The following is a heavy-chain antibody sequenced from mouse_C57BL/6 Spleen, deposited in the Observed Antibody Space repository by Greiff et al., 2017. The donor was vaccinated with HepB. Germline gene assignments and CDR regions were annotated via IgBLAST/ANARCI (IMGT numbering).Heavy chain of an antibody. CDR3: ARSADYDGDPRFDY. V-gene: IGHV1-82*01. CDR1: GYAFSSSW. Sequence: VQLQESGPELVKPGASVKISCKASGYAFSSSWMNWVKQRPGKGLEWIGRIYPGDGDTNYNGKFKGKATLTADKSSSTAYMQLSSLTSEDSAVYFCARSADYDGDPRFDYWGQGTTLTVSS. D-gene: IGHD2-4*01. CDR2: IYPGDGDT. J-gene: IGHJ2*01.